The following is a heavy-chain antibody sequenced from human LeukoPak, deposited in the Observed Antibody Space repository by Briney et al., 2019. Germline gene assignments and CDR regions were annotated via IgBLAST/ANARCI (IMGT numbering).Heavy chain of an antibody. CDR1: GYTFTGYY. V-gene: IGHV1-8*02. CDR3: ARVRMYYDILTGSKYYYMDV. D-gene: IGHD3-9*01. Sequence: ASVKVSCKASGYTFTGYYMHWVRQATGQGLEWMGWMNPNSGNTGYAQKFQGRVTMTRNTSISTAYMELSSLRSEDTAVYYCARVRMYYDILTGSKYYYMDVWGKGTTVTISS. J-gene: IGHJ6*03. CDR2: MNPNSGNT.